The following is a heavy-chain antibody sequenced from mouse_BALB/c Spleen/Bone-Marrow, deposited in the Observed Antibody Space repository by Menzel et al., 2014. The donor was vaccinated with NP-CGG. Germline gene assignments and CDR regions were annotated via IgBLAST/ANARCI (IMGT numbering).Heavy chain of an antibody. CDR3: ARWDYAMDY. Sequence: QVQLQQPGAELVRPGTSVKVSCKASGCAFTNYLIEWVKQRPGQGLEWIGVINPGSGGTNYNEKFKGKATLTADKSSSTAYMQLSSLTSDDSAVYFCARWDYAMDYWGQGTSVTVSS. V-gene: IGHV1-54*01. CDR1: GCAFTNYL. J-gene: IGHJ4*01. CDR2: INPGSGGT.